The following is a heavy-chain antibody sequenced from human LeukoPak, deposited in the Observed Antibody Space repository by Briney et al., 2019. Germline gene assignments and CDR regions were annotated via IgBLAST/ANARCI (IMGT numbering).Heavy chain of an antibody. CDR3: ARAWYPEYFQY. D-gene: IGHD6-13*01. V-gene: IGHV3-23*01. Sequence: GGSLRLSCAASGFTFSSYAMSWVRQAPGKGLEWVSLISGSGATTYYADSVKGRLTISRDNSKNTLYLQMNSLRAEDTAVYYCARAWYPEYFQYWGQGTLVTVSS. CDR2: ISGSGATT. CDR1: GFTFSSYA. J-gene: IGHJ1*01.